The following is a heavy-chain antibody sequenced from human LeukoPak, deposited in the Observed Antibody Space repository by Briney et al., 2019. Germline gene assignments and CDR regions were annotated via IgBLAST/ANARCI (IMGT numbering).Heavy chain of an antibody. CDR2: ISYDGSNK. D-gene: IGHD1-26*01. CDR1: GFTFSSYC. Sequence: SGGSLRLSCAASGFTFSSYCMHWVRLAPGKGLEWVAVISYDGSNKYYADAVKGRFTISRDNSKNTLYLQMNSLRAEDTAVYYCAKDWDGLYWGQGTLVTVSS. CDR3: AKDWDGLY. J-gene: IGHJ4*02. V-gene: IGHV3-30*18.